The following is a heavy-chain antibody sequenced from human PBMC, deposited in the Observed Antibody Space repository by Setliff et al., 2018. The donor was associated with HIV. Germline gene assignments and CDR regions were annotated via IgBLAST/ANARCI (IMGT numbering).Heavy chain of an antibody. CDR3: ARSPEWGAGGIDY. D-gene: IGHD1-26*01. Sequence: SETLSLTCSVSGYSISNGYYWSWIRQPAGKGLEWIGSISDSGSTNYNPSLKSRVTMTIDTPQNQFSLTLTSVTAADTAVYYCARSPEWGAGGIDYWGQGTLVTVSS. J-gene: IGHJ4*02. CDR2: ISDSGST. CDR1: GYSISNGYY. V-gene: IGHV4-4*07.